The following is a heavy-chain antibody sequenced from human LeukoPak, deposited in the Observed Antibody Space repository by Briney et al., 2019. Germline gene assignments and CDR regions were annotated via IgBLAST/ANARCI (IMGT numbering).Heavy chain of an antibody. CDR3: ARRVAGTRYFDY. J-gene: IGHJ4*02. D-gene: IGHD6-19*01. Sequence: ESGPALVKPTQTLTLTCTFSGFSLSTSGMCVSWIRQPPGKALEWLARIDWDDDKYYSTSLKTRLTISKDTSKNQVVLTMTNKDPVDTATYYCARRVAGTRYFDYWGQGTLVTVSS. CDR1: GFSLSTSGMC. V-gene: IGHV2-70*11. CDR2: IDWDDDK.